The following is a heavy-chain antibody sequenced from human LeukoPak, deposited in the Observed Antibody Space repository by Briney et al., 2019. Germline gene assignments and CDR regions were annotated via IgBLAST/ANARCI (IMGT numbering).Heavy chain of an antibody. CDR1: GGSIGSYY. J-gene: IGHJ5*02. D-gene: IGHD6-19*01. Sequence: PSETLSLTCTVSGGSIGSYYWSWIRQPPGKGLEWIGYIYYSGSTNYNPSLKSRVTISVDTSKNQFSLKLSSVTAADTAVYYCARSGGGWFTYNWFDPWGQGTLVTVSS. CDR2: IYYSGST. CDR3: ARSGGGWFTYNWFDP. V-gene: IGHV4-59*08.